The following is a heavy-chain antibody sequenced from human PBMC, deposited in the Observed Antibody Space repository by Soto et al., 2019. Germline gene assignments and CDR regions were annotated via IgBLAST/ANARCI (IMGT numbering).Heavy chain of an antibody. D-gene: IGHD6-13*01. CDR3: ARRGYSSSWYYYYYYGMDV. CDR2: MNPNRGNT. CDR1: GYTFTSYD. Sequence: QVQLVQSGAEVKKPGASVKVSCKASGYTFTSYDINWVRQATGQGLGWMGWMNPNRGNTGYAQKFRGRVTMTRNTSISTAYMELSSLRSEDTAVYYCARRGYSSSWYYYYYYGMDVWGQGTTVTVSS. V-gene: IGHV1-8*01. J-gene: IGHJ6*02.